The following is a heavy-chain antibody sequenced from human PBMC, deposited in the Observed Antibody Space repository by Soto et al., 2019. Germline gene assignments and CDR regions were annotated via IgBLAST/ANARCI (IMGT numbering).Heavy chain of an antibody. CDR1: GVVFSNFG. Sequence: GRTLRLSCAASGVVFSNFGIHGVGQGPGKGLEWVAVISHDGRSKFYGDSVKGRFTISRDNSKNTLSQEMNSLRGDDTAMYKNANDDQFGYISSRYLSYAFLPWGQAKTVT. D-gene: IGHD2-15*01. J-gene: IGHJ3*01. CDR2: ISHDGRSK. V-gene: IGHV3-30*18. CDR3: ANDDQFGYISSRYLSYAFLP.